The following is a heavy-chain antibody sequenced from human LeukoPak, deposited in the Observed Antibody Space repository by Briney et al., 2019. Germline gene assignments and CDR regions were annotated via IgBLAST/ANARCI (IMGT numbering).Heavy chain of an antibody. CDR3: AKVRYQYYYDSSGYPGDYYYYYGMDV. D-gene: IGHD3-22*01. J-gene: IGHJ6*02. Sequence: PGGSPRLSCAASGFTFSSYGMHWVRQAPGKGLEWVAVISYDGSNKYYADSVKGRFTISRDNSKNTLYLQMNSLRAEGTAVYYCAKVRYQYYYDSSGYPGDYYYYYGMDVWGQGTTVTVSS. CDR2: ISYDGSNK. CDR1: GFTFSSYG. V-gene: IGHV3-30*18.